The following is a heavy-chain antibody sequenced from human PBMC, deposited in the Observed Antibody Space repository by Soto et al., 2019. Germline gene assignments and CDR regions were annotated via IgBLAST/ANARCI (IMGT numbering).Heavy chain of an antibody. Sequence: ASVKVSCKAFGYTFTTYYIHWVRQAPGQGLEWMGIINPSGGSTTYAQSFQGRVTMTRDTSTSTVYMEMISLRSEDAAVYYCARSDFDWLSEARYYFDYWGQGTLVTVSS. CDR3: ARSDFDWLSEARYYFDY. CDR2: INPSGGST. J-gene: IGHJ4*02. D-gene: IGHD3-9*01. CDR1: GYTFTTYY. V-gene: IGHV1-46*01.